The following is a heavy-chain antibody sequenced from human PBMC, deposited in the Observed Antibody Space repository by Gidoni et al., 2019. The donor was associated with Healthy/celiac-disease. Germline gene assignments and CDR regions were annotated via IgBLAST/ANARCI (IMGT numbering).Heavy chain of an antibody. D-gene: IGHD3-22*01. V-gene: IGHV3-23*01. CDR3: ARPYDSSALDAFDI. J-gene: IGHJ3*02. Sequence: EVRLLGSWGGFVEPGGSLRLCFAVSGFTLSSYAMSWVRQAPGKGLEWVSAISGSGGSTYYADSVKGRFTISRDNSKNTLYLQMNSLRAEDTAVYYCARPYDSSALDAFDIWGQGTMVTVSS. CDR2: ISGSGGST. CDR1: GFTLSSYA.